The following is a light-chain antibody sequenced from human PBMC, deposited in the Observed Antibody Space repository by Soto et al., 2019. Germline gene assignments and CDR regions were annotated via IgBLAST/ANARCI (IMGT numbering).Light chain of an antibody. J-gene: IGKJ1*01. V-gene: IGKV1-9*01. CDR3: QHLNTYPRT. CDR1: QGISTY. Sequence: IQLTQSPSSLSASVGDRVTITCRASQGISTYLAWYQQEPGKAPKLLIYAASTLQSGVPSRFSGSGSGTDFTLTISSLQPEDFATYYCQHLNTYPRTFGQGTQV. CDR2: AAS.